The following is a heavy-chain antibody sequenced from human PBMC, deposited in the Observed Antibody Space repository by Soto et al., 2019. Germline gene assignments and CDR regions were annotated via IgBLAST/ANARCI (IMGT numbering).Heavy chain of an antibody. D-gene: IGHD3-22*01. CDR3: AKDPYYYDSSGYYSLDY. J-gene: IGHJ4*02. V-gene: IGHV3-23*01. CDR1: GFTFSSYA. CDR2: ISGSGGST. Sequence: PGGSLRLSCAASGFTFSSYAMSWVRQAPGKGLEWVSAISGSGGSTYYADSVKGRFTISRDNSKNTLYLQMNSLRAEDTAVYYCAKDPYYYDSSGYYSLDYWGQGTLVTVSS.